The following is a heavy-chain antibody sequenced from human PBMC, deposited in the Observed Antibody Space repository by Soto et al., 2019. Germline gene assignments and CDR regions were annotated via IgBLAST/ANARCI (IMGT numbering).Heavy chain of an antibody. CDR3: AKDRNYYDSNGFDF. J-gene: IGHJ4*02. D-gene: IGHD3-22*01. CDR2: IIGSGGST. CDR1: GFAFSSYA. V-gene: IGHV3-23*01. Sequence: GGSLRLSCAASGFAFSSYALGWVRQAPGKGLEWVSTIIGSGGSTYYADSVKGRFTISRDISRNSLYLQMNNLRAEDTAIYYCAKDRNYYDSNGFDFWGQGTLVTVSS.